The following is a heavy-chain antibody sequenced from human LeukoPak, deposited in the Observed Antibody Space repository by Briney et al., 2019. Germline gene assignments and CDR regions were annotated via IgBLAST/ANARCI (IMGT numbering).Heavy chain of an antibody. CDR2: GST. Sequence: SETLSLTCPVSGGSISSSNHYWGWIRQPPGKGLEWIGSGSTYYNPSLKSRVTISVDTSKNQFSLKLYSVTAADTAVYYCARPTLNNRLDAFDIWGQGTMVTVSS. V-gene: IGHV4-39*01. CDR1: GGSISSSNHY. J-gene: IGHJ3*02. D-gene: IGHD1/OR15-1a*01. CDR3: ARPTLNNRLDAFDI.